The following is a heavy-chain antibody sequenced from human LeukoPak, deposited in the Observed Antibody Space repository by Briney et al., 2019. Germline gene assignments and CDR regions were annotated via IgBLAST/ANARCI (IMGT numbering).Heavy chain of an antibody. J-gene: IGHJ4*02. CDR2: ISWNSGSI. V-gene: IGHV3-9*01. Sequence: GGSLRLSCAASGFTFDDYAMHWVRQAPGKGLEWVSGISWNSGSIGYADSVKGRFTISRDNAKNTLYLQMNNLRAEDTAIYYCAKAANYDILTGYYLDYWGQGTLVTVSS. CDR1: GFTFDDYA. D-gene: IGHD3-9*01. CDR3: AKAANYDILTGYYLDY.